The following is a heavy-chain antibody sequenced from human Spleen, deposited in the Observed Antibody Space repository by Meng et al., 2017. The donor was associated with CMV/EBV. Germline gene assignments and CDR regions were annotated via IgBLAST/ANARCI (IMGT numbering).Heavy chain of an antibody. CDR1: GFTFSSYS. Sequence: CAASGFTFSSYSMNWVRQAPGKGLEWVSSISSSSSSIYYADSVKGRFTISRDNAKNSLYLQMNSLRAEDTAVYYCARGPDYGDYASDYWGQGTLVTVSS. CDR2: ISSSSSSI. V-gene: IGHV3-21*01. J-gene: IGHJ4*02. CDR3: ARGPDYGDYASDY. D-gene: IGHD4-17*01.